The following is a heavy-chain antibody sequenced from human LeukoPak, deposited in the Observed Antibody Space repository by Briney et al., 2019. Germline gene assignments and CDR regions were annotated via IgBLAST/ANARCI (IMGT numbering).Heavy chain of an antibody. V-gene: IGHV3-53*01. J-gene: IGHJ6*02. CDR2: IYSGGST. CDR3: ARDLEHYGMDV. Sequence: GGSLRLSCAASGFTVSSNYMSWVRQAPGKGLEWVSVIYSGGSTYYADSVEGRFTISRDNSKNTLYLQMNSLRAEDTAVYYCARDLEHYGMDVWGQGTTVTVSS. CDR1: GFTVSSNY.